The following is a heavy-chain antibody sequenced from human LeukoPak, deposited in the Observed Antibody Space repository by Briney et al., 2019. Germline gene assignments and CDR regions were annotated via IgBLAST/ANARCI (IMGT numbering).Heavy chain of an antibody. CDR3: ARSDRDNRGLFCFDP. Sequence: SETLSLTCTVSGDSISSYYWSWIRQPPGKGLEWIGYIYYSGSTNYNPSLKSRVTISVDTSKNQFSLKLSSVTAADTAVYYCARSDRDNRGLFCFDPWGQGTLVTVSS. CDR2: IYYSGST. V-gene: IGHV4-59*08. J-gene: IGHJ5*02. D-gene: IGHD3-10*01. CDR1: GDSISSYY.